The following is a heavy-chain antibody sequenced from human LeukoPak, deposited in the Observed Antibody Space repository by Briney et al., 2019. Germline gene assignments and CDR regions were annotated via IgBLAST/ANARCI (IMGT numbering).Heavy chain of an antibody. D-gene: IGHD6-19*01. V-gene: IGHV1-46*01. Sequence: ASVKVSCKASGYTFTNYGITWVRQAPGQGLEWMGIINPSGGSTSYAQKFQGRVTMTRDTSTSTVYMELSSLRSEDTAVYYCASTPLFSGWYDYWGQGTLVTVSS. CDR2: INPSGGST. J-gene: IGHJ4*02. CDR1: GYTFTNYG. CDR3: ASTPLFSGWYDY.